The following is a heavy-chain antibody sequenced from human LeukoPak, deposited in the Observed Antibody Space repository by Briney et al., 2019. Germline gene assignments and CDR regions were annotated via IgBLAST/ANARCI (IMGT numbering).Heavy chain of an antibody. Sequence: SETLSLTCAVYGGSFSVYYWSWIRQPPGKGLEWIGEINHSGSTNYNPSLKSRVTISVDTSKNQFSLKLSSVTAADTAVYYCARGSTSHYYYYYGMDVWGQGTTVTVSS. CDR3: ARGSTSHYYYYYGMDV. CDR1: GGSFSVYY. V-gene: IGHV4-34*01. CDR2: INHSGST. J-gene: IGHJ6*02.